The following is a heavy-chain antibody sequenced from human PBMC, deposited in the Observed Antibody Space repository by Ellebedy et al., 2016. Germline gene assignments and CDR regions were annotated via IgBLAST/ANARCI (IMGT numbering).Heavy chain of an antibody. CDR1: GGTFSSYA. J-gene: IGHJ6*03. V-gene: IGHV1-18*01. Sequence: ASVKVSXXASGGTFSSYAISWVRQAPGQGLEWMGWISAYNGNTNYAQKLQGRVTMTTDTSTSTAYMELRSLRSDDTAVYYCARVTPAAMASFYYYYMDVWGKGTTVTVSS. CDR3: ARVTPAAMASFYYYYMDV. CDR2: ISAYNGNT. D-gene: IGHD5-18*01.